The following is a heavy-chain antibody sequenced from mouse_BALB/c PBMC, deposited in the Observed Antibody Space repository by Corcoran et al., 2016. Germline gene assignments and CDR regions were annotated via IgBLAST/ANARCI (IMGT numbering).Heavy chain of an antibody. CDR1: GYTFTTAG. J-gene: IGHJ3*01. CDR2: INTHSGVP. V-gene: IGHV9-4*02. CDR3: ARTDYDRGGFAY. Sequence: QIQLVQSGPELKKPGETVRISCKASGYTFTTAGMQWVQKMPGKGLKRIGWINTHSGVPKYAEDFKGRFAFSLETSASTAYLQISNLKNEDTATYFCARTDYDRGGFAYWGQGTLVTVSA. D-gene: IGHD2-4*01.